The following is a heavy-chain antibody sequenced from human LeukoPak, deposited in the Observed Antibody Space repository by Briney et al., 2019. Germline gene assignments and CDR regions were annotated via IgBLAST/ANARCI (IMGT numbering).Heavy chain of an antibody. CDR1: GFTFSSYS. J-gene: IGHJ4*02. CDR3: ARGQYGSGIPQPGY. D-gene: IGHD3-10*01. CDR2: ISSSSSYT. Sequence: KPGGSLRLSCAASGFTFSSYSMNWVRQAPGKGLEWVSSISSSSSYTYYADSVKGRFTISPDNAKNTLYLHMSSLRAEDTAVYYCARGQYGSGIPQPGYWAQGTLVSVSS. V-gene: IGHV3-21*01.